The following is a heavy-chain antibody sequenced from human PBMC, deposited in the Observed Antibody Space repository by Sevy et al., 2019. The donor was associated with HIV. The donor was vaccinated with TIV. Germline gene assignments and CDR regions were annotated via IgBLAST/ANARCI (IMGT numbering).Heavy chain of an antibody. CDR1: GVSISGYY. D-gene: IGHD6-25*01. CDR2: IYYSGMT. J-gene: IGHJ6*02. CDR3: ARAAAEYYYGMDV. V-gene: IGHV4-59*01. Sequence: SETLSLTCTVSGVSISGYYGSWIRQSPGKGLEWIGYIYYSGMTNYNPSLKSRVTISDDTSKNQFSLKLNSVTAADTAVYYCARAAAEYYYGMDVWGQGTKVTVSS.